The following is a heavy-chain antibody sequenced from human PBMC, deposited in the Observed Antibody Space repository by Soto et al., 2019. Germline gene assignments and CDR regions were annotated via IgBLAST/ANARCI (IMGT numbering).Heavy chain of an antibody. CDR2: ISGSGGST. V-gene: IGHV3-23*01. Sequence: PGGSLRLSCAASGFTFSSYAMSWVRQAPGKGLEWVSAISGSGGSTYYADSVKGRFTISRDNSKNTLHLQVNSLRGEDTAVYYCAKEADISGYYPDYWGQGTLVTVSS. J-gene: IGHJ4*02. CDR3: AKEADISGYYPDY. D-gene: IGHD3-22*01. CDR1: GFTFSSYA.